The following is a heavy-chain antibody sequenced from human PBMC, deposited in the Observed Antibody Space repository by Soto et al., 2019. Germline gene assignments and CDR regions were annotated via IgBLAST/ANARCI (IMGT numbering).Heavy chain of an antibody. CDR2: ISGSGDTT. V-gene: IGHV3-23*01. J-gene: IGHJ6*02. D-gene: IGHD3-3*01. Sequence: GGSLRLSCVASGFTFSGYAMSWVRQAPGKGLEWVSTISGSGDTTHYADSVKGRFAISRDNSRNTVFLQMNSLGAEDMAIYYCAKSNQIFGVLIDYFYYGMDVWGHGTTVTVSS. CDR3: AKSNQIFGVLIDYFYYGMDV. CDR1: GFTFSGYA.